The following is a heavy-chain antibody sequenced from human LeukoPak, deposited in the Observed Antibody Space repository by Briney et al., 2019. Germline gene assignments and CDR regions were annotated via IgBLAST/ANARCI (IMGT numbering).Heavy chain of an antibody. J-gene: IGHJ6*04. CDR2: IIPIFGTA. CDR3: ASPVRTDYDILTGYPNYYYYGMDV. Sequence: ASVKVSCKASGGTFSSYAISWVRQAPGQGLEWMGGIIPIFGTANYAQKFQGRVTTTADKSTSTAYMELSSLRSEDTAVYYCASPVRTDYDILTGYPNYYYYGMDVWGKGTTVTVSS. CDR1: GGTFSSYA. D-gene: IGHD3-9*01. V-gene: IGHV1-69*06.